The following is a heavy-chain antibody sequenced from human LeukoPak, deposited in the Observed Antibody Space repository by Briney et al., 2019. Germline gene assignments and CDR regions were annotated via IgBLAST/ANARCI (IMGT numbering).Heavy chain of an antibody. CDR3: ARETVVVVDANYFDY. D-gene: IGHD2-21*01. Sequence: ASVSVTFKSSGYTFTIYYLHLLRQPPGQGLEWMGIINPDGGGTTSAQKFQGRVAMTRDTSTSTFYMEVSSLRSEDTAVYYCARETVVVVDANYFDYWGQGTLVTVSS. J-gene: IGHJ4*02. CDR2: INPDGGGT. CDR1: GYTFTIYY. V-gene: IGHV1-46*01.